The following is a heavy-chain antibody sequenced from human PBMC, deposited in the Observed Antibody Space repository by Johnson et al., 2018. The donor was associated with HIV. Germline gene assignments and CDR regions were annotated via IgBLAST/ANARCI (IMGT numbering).Heavy chain of an antibody. Sequence: MLLVESGGGLVQPGGSLRLSCAASGFAFSNYAMTWVRQAPGKGLEWVSSITGSGGNTYDADSVKGRFTISRDNSKNTLYLQMNSLKAEDTALYYCAKELTDVIAALDIWGQGTVVTVSS. V-gene: IGHV3-23*04. D-gene: IGHD2-21*01. CDR3: AKELTDVIAALDI. CDR2: ITGSGGNT. CDR1: GFAFSNYA. J-gene: IGHJ3*02.